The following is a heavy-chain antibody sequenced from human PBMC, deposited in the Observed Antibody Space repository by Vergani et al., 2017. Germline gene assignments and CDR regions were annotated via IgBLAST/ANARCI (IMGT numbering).Heavy chain of an antibody. J-gene: IGHJ6*04. V-gene: IGHV4-39*07. CDR2: IYYSGST. D-gene: IGHD5-18*01. Sequence: QLQLQESGPGLVKPSETLSLTCTVSGGSISSSSYYWGWIRQPPGKGLEWIGSIYYSGSTYYNPSLKSRGTISVDTSKNQFSLKLSSVTAADTAVYYCARVPIQLWLVSRPVDVWGKGTTVTVSS. CDR3: ARVPIQLWLVSRPVDV. CDR1: GGSISSSSYY.